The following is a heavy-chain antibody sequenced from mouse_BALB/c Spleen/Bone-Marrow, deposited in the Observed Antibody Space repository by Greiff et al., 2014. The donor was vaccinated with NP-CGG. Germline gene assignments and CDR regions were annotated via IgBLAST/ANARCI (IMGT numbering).Heavy chain of an antibody. Sequence: VHVKQSGAELVRPGASVKLSCTTSGYIFTSYWIHWVKQRSGQGLEWIARIYPGTGTTFYNEKFKGKATLTADQSSSTAYLQLSSLKSEDSAVYFCAREYGNYNYALDYWGQGTSVTVSS. J-gene: IGHJ4*01. CDR3: AREYGNYNYALDY. D-gene: IGHD2-10*02. CDR2: IYPGTGTT. CDR1: GYIFTSYW. V-gene: IGHV1S132*01.